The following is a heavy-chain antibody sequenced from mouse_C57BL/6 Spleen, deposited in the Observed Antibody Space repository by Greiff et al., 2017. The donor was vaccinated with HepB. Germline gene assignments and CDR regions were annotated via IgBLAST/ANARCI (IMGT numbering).Heavy chain of an antibody. CDR3: PRWGEYYYGSSYFDY. CDR1: GYAFSSSW. J-gene: IGHJ2*01. Sequence: QVQLQQSGPELVKPGASVKISCKASGYAFSSSWMNWVKQRPGKGLEWIGRIYPGDGDTNYNGKFKGKATLTADKSSSTAYMQLSSLTSEDSAVYFCPRWGEYYYGSSYFDYWGQGTTLTVSS. D-gene: IGHD1-1*01. CDR2: IYPGDGDT. V-gene: IGHV1-82*01.